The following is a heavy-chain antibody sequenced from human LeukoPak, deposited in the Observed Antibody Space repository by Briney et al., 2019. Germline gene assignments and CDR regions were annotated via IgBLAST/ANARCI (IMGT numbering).Heavy chain of an antibody. V-gene: IGHV4-39*07. D-gene: IGHD2-21*02. CDR2: IYYSGST. CDR3: ARVSHFVVATAIPEAFRIHIDP. J-gene: IGHJ5*02. CDR1: GGSISSSSYY. Sequence: SSETLSLTCTVSGGSISSSSYYWGWIRQPPGKGLEWIGSIYYSGSTYYNPSLKSRVTISVDTSKNQFSLKLSSVTAADTAVYYCARVSHFVVATAIPEAFRIHIDPWGPGTLVTVSS.